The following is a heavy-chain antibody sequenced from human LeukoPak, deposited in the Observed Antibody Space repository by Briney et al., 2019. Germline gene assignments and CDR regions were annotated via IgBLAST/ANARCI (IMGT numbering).Heavy chain of an antibody. CDR1: GYTFARYD. J-gene: IGHJ3*02. CDR3: ARDADSAFDI. D-gene: IGHD2-15*01. V-gene: IGHV1-8*01. CDR2: MNPNSGNT. Sequence: SLNVSCKTSGYTFARYDINCVRQATGQGIEWMGWMNPNSGNTGYAQKFQGRVTMTRNTSISTAYMELSSLRSEDTAVYYCARDADSAFDIWGQGTMVTVSS.